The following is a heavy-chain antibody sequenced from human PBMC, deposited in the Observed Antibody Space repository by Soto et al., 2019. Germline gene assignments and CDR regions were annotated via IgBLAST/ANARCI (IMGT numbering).Heavy chain of an antibody. Sequence: EVQLVESGGGLVQPGGSLRLSCVASGVTFMSSFMGWVRQAPGKGLEWVANINQDGGVTYYVDSVEGRFTIFRDNAKDSLYLQMHSLRAEDTAVYYCARYYRGSGRYFFDYWGQGTLVTVSS. CDR3: ARYYRGSGRYFFDY. J-gene: IGHJ4*02. V-gene: IGHV3-7*03. CDR1: GVTFMSSF. CDR2: INQDGGVT. D-gene: IGHD6-19*01.